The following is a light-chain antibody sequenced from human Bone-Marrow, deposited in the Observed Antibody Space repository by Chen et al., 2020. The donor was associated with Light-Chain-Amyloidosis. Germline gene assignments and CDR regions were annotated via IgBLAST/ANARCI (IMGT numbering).Light chain of an antibody. J-gene: IGLJ2*01. CDR2: RDT. CDR3: QSAGSSGTNEVI. CDR1: GLPTKY. Sequence: SYELTQPPSVSVSPGQTARITCSGDGLPTKYAYWYQQKPGQAPVLGIHRDTERPSGSSDRFSGSSSGTTATVTISGVQAEDEADYHCQSAGSSGTNEVIFGGGTKLTVL. V-gene: IGLV3-25*03.